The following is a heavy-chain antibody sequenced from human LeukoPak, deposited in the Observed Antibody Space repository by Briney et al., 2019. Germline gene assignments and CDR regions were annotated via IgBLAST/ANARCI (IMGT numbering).Heavy chain of an antibody. J-gene: IGHJ4*02. D-gene: IGHD3-22*01. CDR1: GGSISSGSYY. CDR2: IYTSGST. Sequence: SQTLSLTCTVSGGSISSGSYYWSWIRQPAGKGLEWIGRIYTSGSTNYNPSLKSRVTISVDTSKNQFSLKLSSVTAADPGVSYCARVTTGGYYNCWGQGTLVTVSS. V-gene: IGHV4-61*02. CDR3: ARVTTGGYYNC.